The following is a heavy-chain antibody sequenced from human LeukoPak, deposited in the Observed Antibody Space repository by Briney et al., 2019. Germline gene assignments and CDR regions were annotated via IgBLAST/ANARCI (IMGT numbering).Heavy chain of an antibody. J-gene: IGHJ4*02. CDR3: AKWDYYDSSGYYYFDY. D-gene: IGHD3-22*01. CDR1: GFTFSSYA. Sequence: GGSLRLSCAASGFTFSSYAMSWVRQAPGKGLKWVSAISGSGGSTYYADSVKGRFTISRDNSKNTLYLQMNSLRAEDTAVYYCAKWDYYDSSGYYYFDYWGQGTLVTVSS. V-gene: IGHV3-23*01. CDR2: ISGSGGST.